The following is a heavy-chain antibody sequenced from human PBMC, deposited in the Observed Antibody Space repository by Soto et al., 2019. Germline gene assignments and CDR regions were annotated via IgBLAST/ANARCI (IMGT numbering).Heavy chain of an antibody. CDR3: AKTSGYDYVWGSSGLDP. J-gene: IGHJ5*02. Sequence: PGGSLRLSCAASGFTFGRFGMHWVGQAPDKGLQWVAVISYDGSDKYYADSVKGRFTISRDDSTNTMYLQMNSLRPEDTAVYYCAKTSGYDYVWGSSGLDPWGQGT. CDR2: ISYDGSDK. V-gene: IGHV3-30*18. CDR1: GFTFGRFG. D-gene: IGHD3-16*01.